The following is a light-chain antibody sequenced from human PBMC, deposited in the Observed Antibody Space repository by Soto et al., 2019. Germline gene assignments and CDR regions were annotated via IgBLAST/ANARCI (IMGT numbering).Light chain of an antibody. CDR3: SSYAGSNNLYVV. CDR2: EVS. V-gene: IGLV2-8*01. CDR1: SSDVGGYNY. J-gene: IGLJ2*01. Sequence: QSALTQPPSASGSPGQSVTISCTGTSSDVGGYNYVSWYQQHPGKAPKLMIYEVSKRPSGVPDRFSGSKSGNTASLTVSGLQAEDEADYYCSSYAGSNNLYVVFGGGTNLTVL.